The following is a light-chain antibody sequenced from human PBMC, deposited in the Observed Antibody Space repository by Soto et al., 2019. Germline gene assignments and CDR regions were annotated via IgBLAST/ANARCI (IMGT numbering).Light chain of an antibody. Sequence: QTVVTQEPSLTVSLGGTVTLTCGSSTGAVTSGHYPYWFQQKPGQAPRTLIYDTSNKHSWTPARFSGSLHGGKAALTLSGAQPEDEAEYYCLLSYSGARPVVFGGGTKVTVL. CDR1: TGAVTSGHY. J-gene: IGLJ2*01. CDR2: DTS. V-gene: IGLV7-46*01. CDR3: LLSYSGARPVV.